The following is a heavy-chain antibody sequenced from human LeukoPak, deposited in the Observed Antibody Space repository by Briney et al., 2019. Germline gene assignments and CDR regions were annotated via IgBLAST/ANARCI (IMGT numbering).Heavy chain of an antibody. CDR1: GGSISSGSYY. D-gene: IGHD6-6*01. J-gene: IGHJ5*02. CDR2: IYTSGST. Sequence: TLSLSCTVSGGSISSGSYYWSWIRQPAGKGLAWIGRIYTSGSTNYNPSLKSRVTISVDTSKNQFSLKLSSVTAADTAVYYCARELAAREGWFDPWGQGTLVTVSS. V-gene: IGHV4-61*02. CDR3: ARELAAREGWFDP.